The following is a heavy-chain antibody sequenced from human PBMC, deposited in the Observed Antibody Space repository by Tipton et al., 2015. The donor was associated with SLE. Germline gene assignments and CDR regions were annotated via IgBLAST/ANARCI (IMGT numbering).Heavy chain of an antibody. J-gene: IGHJ4*02. Sequence: LRLSCAVYGGSFSGYYWSWIRQPPGKGLEWIGEINHSGSTNYNPSLKSRVTTSVDTSKNQFSLKLSSVTAADTAVYYCARAPLGSVPLDYWGQGTLVTVSS. CDR1: GGSFSGYY. CDR3: ARAPLGSVPLDY. D-gene: IGHD1-26*01. V-gene: IGHV4-34*01. CDR2: INHSGST.